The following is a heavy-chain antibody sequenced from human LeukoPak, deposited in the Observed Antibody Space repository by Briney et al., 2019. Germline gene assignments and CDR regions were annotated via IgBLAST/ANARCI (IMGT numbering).Heavy chain of an antibody. CDR1: GGSFSGYY. CDR2: INRSGST. Sequence: SETLSLTCAVYGGSFSGYYWSWIRQPPGKGLEWIGEINRSGSTNYNPSLKSRVTISVDTSKNQFSLKLSSVTAADTAVYYYARAKGRPTIDYWGQGTLVTVSS. V-gene: IGHV4-34*01. J-gene: IGHJ4*02. D-gene: IGHD1/OR15-1a*01. CDR3: ARAKGRPTIDY.